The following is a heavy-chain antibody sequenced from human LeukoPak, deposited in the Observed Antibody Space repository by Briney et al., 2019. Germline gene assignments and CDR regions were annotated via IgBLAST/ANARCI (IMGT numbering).Heavy chain of an antibody. CDR3: ARGRKIVGATIPTDY. V-gene: IGHV3-30*02. J-gene: IGHJ4*02. CDR2: IRYDGSNK. CDR1: GFTFISYG. Sequence: GGSLRLSCAASGFTFISYGMHWVRQAPGKGLEWVTFIRYDGSNKYYADSVKGRFTISRDNSKNTLYLQMNSLRAEDTAVYYCARGRKIVGATIPTDYWGQGTLVTVSS. D-gene: IGHD1-26*01.